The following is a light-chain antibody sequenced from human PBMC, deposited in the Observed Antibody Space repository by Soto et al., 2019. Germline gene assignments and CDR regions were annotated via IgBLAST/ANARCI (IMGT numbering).Light chain of an antibody. CDR1: QSVSSSY. Sequence: EIGLPQSPGTLSLSPGERATLSCRASQSVSSSYLAWYQQKPGQAPRLLIYGTSSRATAIPDRFSGSGSGTDFTLTISRLEPEDFPVYYCQQYGSSWWTLGQGNKVEIK. V-gene: IGKV3-20*01. CDR2: GTS. J-gene: IGKJ1*01. CDR3: QQYGSSWWT.